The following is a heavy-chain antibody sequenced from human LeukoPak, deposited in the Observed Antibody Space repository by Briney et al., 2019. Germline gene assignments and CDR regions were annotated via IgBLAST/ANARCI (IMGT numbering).Heavy chain of an antibody. D-gene: IGHD6-6*01. CDR1: GFTFSSYE. CDR3: ARGVKVAARPPGGYYYYYMDV. V-gene: IGHV3-48*03. CDR2: ISSSGSTI. Sequence: PGGSLRLSCAASGFTFSSYEMNWVRQAPGKGLEWVSYISSSGSTIYYADSVKGRFTISRDNAKNSLYLQMNSLRAEDTAVYYCARGVKVAARPPGGYYYYYMDVWGKGTTVTVSS. J-gene: IGHJ6*03.